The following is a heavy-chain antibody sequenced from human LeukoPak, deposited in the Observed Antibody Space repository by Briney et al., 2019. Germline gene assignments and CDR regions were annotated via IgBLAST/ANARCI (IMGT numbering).Heavy chain of an antibody. CDR1: GGSISSYY. V-gene: IGHV4-59*01. CDR3: ARGYCSGGSCFPFYYYYYYMDV. Sequence: SETLFLTCTVSGGSISSYYWSWIRQPPGKGLEWIGYIYYSGSTNYNPSLKSRVTISVDTSKNQFSLKLSSVTAADTAVYYCARGYCSGGSCFPFYYYYYYMDVWGKGTTVTVSS. J-gene: IGHJ6*03. D-gene: IGHD2-15*01. CDR2: IYYSGST.